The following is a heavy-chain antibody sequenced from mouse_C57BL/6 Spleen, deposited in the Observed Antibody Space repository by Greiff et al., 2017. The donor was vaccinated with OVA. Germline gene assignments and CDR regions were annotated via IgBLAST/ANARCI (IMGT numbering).Heavy chain of an antibody. CDR1: GYTFTSYW. CDR3: ARLGTTVVAPYWYFDV. V-gene: IGHV1-55*01. J-gene: IGHJ1*03. D-gene: IGHD1-1*01. Sequence: VQLQQPGAELVKPGASVKMSCKASGYTFTSYWITWVKQRPGQGLEWIGDIYPGSGSTNYNEKFKSKATLTVDTSSSTAYMQLSSLTSEDSAVYYCARLGTTVVAPYWYFDVWGTGTTVTVSS. CDR2: IYPGSGST.